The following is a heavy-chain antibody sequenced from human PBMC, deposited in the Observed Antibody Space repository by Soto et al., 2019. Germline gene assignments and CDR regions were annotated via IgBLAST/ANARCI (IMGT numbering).Heavy chain of an antibody. CDR2: ITGSGSDT. V-gene: IGHV3-23*01. D-gene: IGHD2-15*01. J-gene: IGHJ4*02. CDR1: GFTVSSNY. Sequence: PGGSLRLSCAASGFTVSSNYMSWVRQAPGKGLEWVSLITGSGSDTYYADSMKGRFSISRDNSKNTLYLQMDSLRAEDTAVYFCAKGSCSGGSCYRPFDSWGQGTQVTVPQ. CDR3: AKGSCSGGSCYRPFDS.